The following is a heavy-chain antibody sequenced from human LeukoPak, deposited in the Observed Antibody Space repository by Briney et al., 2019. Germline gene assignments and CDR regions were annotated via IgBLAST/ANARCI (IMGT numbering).Heavy chain of an antibody. CDR3: AKGLDLYYYDSSGAFQH. D-gene: IGHD3-22*01. Sequence: GGSLRLSCAASGFTFDDYAMHWVRQAPGKGLEWVSLISGDGGSTYYADSVKGRFTISRDNSKNSLYLQMNSLRTEDTALYYCAKGLDLYYYDSSGAFQHWGQGTLVTVSS. CDR2: ISGDGGST. J-gene: IGHJ1*01. V-gene: IGHV3-43*02. CDR1: GFTFDDYA.